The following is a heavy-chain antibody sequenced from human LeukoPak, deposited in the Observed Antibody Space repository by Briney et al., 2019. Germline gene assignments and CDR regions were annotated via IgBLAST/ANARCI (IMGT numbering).Heavy chain of an antibody. V-gene: IGHV7-4-1*02. CDR2: INTNTGNP. CDR3: ARDRSSSSPYAFDI. Sequence: GASVEVSCKASGYTFTSYAMNWVRQAPGQGLEWMGWINTNTGNPTYAQGFTGRFVFSLDTSVSTAYLQISSLKAEDTAVYYCARDRSSSSPYAFDIWGQGTMVTVSS. D-gene: IGHD6-13*01. J-gene: IGHJ3*02. CDR1: GYTFTSYA.